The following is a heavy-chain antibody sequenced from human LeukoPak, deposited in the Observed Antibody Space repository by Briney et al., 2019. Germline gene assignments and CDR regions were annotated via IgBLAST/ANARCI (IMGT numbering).Heavy chain of an antibody. CDR3: ARGLDTYYGMDV. Sequence: PGGSLRLSCAASGFTFSNAWMNWVRQAPGKGLEWVSYISSSGSTIYYADSVKGRFTISRDNAKNSLYLQMNSLRAEDTAVYYCARGLDTYYGMDVWGKGTTVTVSS. CDR2: ISSSGSTI. J-gene: IGHJ6*04. V-gene: IGHV3-48*04. D-gene: IGHD3-22*01. CDR1: GFTFSNAW.